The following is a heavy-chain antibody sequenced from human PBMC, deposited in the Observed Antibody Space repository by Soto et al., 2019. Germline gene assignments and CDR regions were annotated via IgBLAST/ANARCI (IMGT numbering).Heavy chain of an antibody. J-gene: IGHJ4*02. V-gene: IGHV3-33*01. Sequence: VQLVESGGGVVQPGRSLRLSCAASGFTFSLYGMHWVRQAPGKGLEWVSLIWYDGSNKYYADSVKGRFTISRDNSENKLYLQMNSLRAEDTAVYYCAREMATTEYFDSWGQGTLVTVSS. CDR2: IWYDGSNK. D-gene: IGHD1-1*01. CDR3: AREMATTEYFDS. CDR1: GFTFSLYG.